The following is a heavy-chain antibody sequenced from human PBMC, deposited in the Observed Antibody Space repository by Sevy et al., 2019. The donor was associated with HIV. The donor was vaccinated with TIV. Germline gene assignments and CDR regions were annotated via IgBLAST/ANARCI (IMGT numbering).Heavy chain of an antibody. Sequence: GGSLRLSCAASGFTFSTYTMNWVRQAPGKALQWVSSISFSSNDIFFADSMKGRFTISRDNAKNSLYLQMNSLRAEDTAVYYCARGHSSSWPYFDYWGQGTLVTVSS. J-gene: IGHJ4*02. CDR2: ISFSSNDI. CDR1: GFTFSTYT. V-gene: IGHV3-21*01. D-gene: IGHD6-13*01. CDR3: ARGHSSSWPYFDY.